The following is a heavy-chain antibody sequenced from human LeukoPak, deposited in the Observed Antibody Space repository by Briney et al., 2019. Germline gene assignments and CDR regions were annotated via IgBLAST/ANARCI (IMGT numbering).Heavy chain of an antibody. Sequence: PSETLSLTCAVYGGSFSGYYWSWIRQPPGKGLEWIGEINPSGSTNYNPSLKSRVTISVATSKNQFSLKLSSVTAADTAVYYCARMVGATGALDYWGQGTLVTVSS. CDR2: INPSGST. D-gene: IGHD1-26*01. CDR1: GGSFSGYY. J-gene: IGHJ4*02. V-gene: IGHV4-34*01. CDR3: ARMVGATGALDY.